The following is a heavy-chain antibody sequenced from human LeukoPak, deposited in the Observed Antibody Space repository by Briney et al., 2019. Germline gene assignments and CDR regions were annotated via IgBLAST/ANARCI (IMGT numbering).Heavy chain of an antibody. Sequence: ASVKVSCKVSGYTLTELSMHWVRQAPGKGLEWMGGFDPEDGETIYAQKFQGRVTMTEDTSTDTAYMELSSLRSEDTAVYYCATAQNFWSGYYPLYAFDIWGQGTMVTVSS. CDR1: GYTLTELS. CDR3: ATAQNFWSGYYPLYAFDI. CDR2: FDPEDGET. D-gene: IGHD3-3*01. J-gene: IGHJ3*02. V-gene: IGHV1-24*01.